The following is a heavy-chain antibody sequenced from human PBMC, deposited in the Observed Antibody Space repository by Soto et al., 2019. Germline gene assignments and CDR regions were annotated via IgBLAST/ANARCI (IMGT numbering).Heavy chain of an antibody. D-gene: IGHD2-2*01. CDR1: GGTFSSYA. J-gene: IGHJ6*02. Sequence: KFYCKASGGTFSSYAISWVRQAPGQGLEWMGGIIPIFGTANYAQKFQGRVTITADKSTSTAYMELSSLRSEDTAVYYCARRSLVVVVPAAIHYYYYGMDVWGQGTTVTVSS. CDR2: IIPIFGTA. V-gene: IGHV1-69*06. CDR3: ARRSLVVVVPAAIHYYYYGMDV.